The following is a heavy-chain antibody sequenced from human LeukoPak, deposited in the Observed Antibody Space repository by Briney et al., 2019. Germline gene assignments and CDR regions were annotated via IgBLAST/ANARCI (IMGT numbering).Heavy chain of an antibody. CDR3: ASSYDFWSGYREDY. J-gene: IGHJ4*02. D-gene: IGHD3-3*01. Sequence: ASVKVSCKASGYTFTSYGISWVRQAPGQGLEWMGWISAYNGNTNYAQKLQGRVTMTRDTSISTAYMELSRLRSDDTAVYYCASSYDFWSGYREDYWGQGTLVTVSS. CDR1: GYTFTSYG. V-gene: IGHV1-18*01. CDR2: ISAYNGNT.